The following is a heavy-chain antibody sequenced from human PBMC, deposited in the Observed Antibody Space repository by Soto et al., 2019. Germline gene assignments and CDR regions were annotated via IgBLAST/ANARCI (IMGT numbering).Heavy chain of an antibody. CDR1: CYTFTSYG. CDR2: ISAYNGNT. J-gene: IGHJ4*02. V-gene: IGHV1-18*04. CDR3: GRVATRGIGLADFDE. D-gene: IGHD6-19*01. Sequence: GASVKVSFKASCYTFTSYGISWVRQAPGQGLEWMGWISAYNGNTNYAQKLQGRVTMTTDTSTSTAYMELRSLRTDDTAVYYCGRVATRGIGLADFDEWGQGTLVTVSS.